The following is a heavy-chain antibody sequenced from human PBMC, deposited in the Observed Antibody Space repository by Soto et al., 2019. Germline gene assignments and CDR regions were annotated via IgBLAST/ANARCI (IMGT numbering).Heavy chain of an antibody. J-gene: IGHJ4*02. CDR3: ARESYYHTSGAFDY. V-gene: IGHV4-59*01. CDR2: IYYSGST. Sequence: QVQLQESGPGLVKPSETLSLTCTVSGGSINSYYWSWIRQPPGKGLEWIGYIYYSGSTSYNPSLKSRVTISVDTSKNHFSLRLTSVTAADTAVYYCARESYYHTSGAFDYWGQGILVTVSS. D-gene: IGHD3-22*01. CDR1: GGSINSYY.